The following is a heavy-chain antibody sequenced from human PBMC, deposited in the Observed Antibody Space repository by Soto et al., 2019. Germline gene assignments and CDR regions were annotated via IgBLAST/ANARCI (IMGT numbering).Heavy chain of an antibody. Sequence: PGGSLRLSCAASGFTFSSYAMSWVRQAPGKGLEWVSAISGSGGSTYYADSVKGRFTISRDNSKNTLYLQMNSLRAEDTAVYYCAKLGDSTRPPYYGMDVWGQGTTVTVSS. CDR3: AKLGDSTRPPYYGMDV. CDR2: ISGSGGST. D-gene: IGHD2-21*02. V-gene: IGHV3-23*01. CDR1: GFTFSSYA. J-gene: IGHJ6*02.